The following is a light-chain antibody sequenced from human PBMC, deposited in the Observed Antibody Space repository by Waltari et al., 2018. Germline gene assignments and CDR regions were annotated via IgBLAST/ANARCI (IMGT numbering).Light chain of an antibody. CDR2: DAS. V-gene: IGKV1-33*01. CDR1: QDISNY. Sequence: DIQMTQSPSSLSASVGDRVTITCQAGQDISNYLNWYQQKPGTAPKLLMYDASNLDSGVPSRFSGSGSGTDFAVTISSLQPEDIATYYCQQYDNLPWTFGQGTKVEIK. CDR3: QQYDNLPWT. J-gene: IGKJ1*01.